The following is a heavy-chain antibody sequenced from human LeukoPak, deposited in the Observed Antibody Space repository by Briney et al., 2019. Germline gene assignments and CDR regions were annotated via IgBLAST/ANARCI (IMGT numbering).Heavy chain of an antibody. CDR2: IKWDGGRT. Sequence: PSETLSLTCTVSGGSLSSSSYYWGWVRQAPGKGLEWVSGIKWDGGRTGYADSVKGRFTISRDNAKNSVYLQMNSLGAEDTALYYCARGSGSSWYFYFDYWGQGTLVTVSS. J-gene: IGHJ4*02. V-gene: IGHV3-20*04. D-gene: IGHD6-13*01. CDR3: ARGSGSSWYFYFDY. CDR1: GGSLSSSSYY.